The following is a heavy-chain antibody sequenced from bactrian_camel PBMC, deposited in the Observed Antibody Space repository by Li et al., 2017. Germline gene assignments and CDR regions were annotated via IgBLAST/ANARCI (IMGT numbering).Heavy chain of an antibody. D-gene: IGHD1*01. CDR3: AADSRPLALSRPQGSKY. J-gene: IGHJ4*01. CDR2: VWGSGGSV. CDR1: GFTFSEYY. V-gene: IGHV3S40*01. Sequence: EVQLVESGGGEVQPGGSLRLTCVASGFTFSEYYMSWFRQAPGKEREGVAVVWGSGGSVYYADSFKDRVTISRDNAENTAYLQMNLLKPEDTATYYCAADSRPLALSRPQGSKYWGQGTQVTVS.